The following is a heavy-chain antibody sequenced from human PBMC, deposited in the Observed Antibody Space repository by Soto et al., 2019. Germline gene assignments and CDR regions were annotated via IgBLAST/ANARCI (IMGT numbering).Heavy chain of an antibody. D-gene: IGHD4-17*01. Sequence: EVQLLESGGGLVQPGGSLRLSCAASGFTFSNYAMSWVRQAPGKGLEWVSGISGSGGSTYYADSVKGRFTISRDNSRNTLYLQMNSLRDEDTAVYYCAKDPYGTPTWDFDLWGRGTLVTGSS. CDR1: GFTFSNYA. J-gene: IGHJ2*01. V-gene: IGHV3-23*01. CDR3: AKDPYGTPTWDFDL. CDR2: ISGSGGST.